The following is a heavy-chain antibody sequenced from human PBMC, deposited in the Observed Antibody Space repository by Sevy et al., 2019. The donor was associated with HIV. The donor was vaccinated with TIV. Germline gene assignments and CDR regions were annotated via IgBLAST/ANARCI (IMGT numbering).Heavy chain of an antibody. J-gene: IGHJ3*01. V-gene: IGHV3-30-3*01. Sequence: GGSLRLSCAASGFTFGSYAMHWVRQAPGKGLEWLAFISYDGSRKYYAASVKGRFTISRDNSKNTLFMQVNSLRAEDTALYYCAGERDRQDLNVWGQGTMVTVSS. CDR3: AGERDRQDLNV. CDR2: ISYDGSRK. CDR1: GFTFGSYA.